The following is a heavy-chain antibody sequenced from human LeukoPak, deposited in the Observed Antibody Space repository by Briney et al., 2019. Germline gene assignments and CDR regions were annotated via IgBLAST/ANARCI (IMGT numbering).Heavy chain of an antibody. CDR1: GGSISGQY. Sequence: SETLSLTCTVSGGSISGQYWSLIRQPPGKGLEWIGYVYSSGNTNYHPSLKSRITISVDTSKSQFSLKLSSVTAADTAVYYCARILYSANYDDRDKGAFDIWGQGTLVTVSS. J-gene: IGHJ3*02. CDR3: ARILYSANYDDRDKGAFDI. V-gene: IGHV4-59*11. D-gene: IGHD3-22*01. CDR2: VYSSGNT.